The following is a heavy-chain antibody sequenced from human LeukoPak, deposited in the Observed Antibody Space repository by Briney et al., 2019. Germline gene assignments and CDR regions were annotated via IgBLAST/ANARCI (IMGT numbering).Heavy chain of an antibody. CDR3: ASSIAVASWFDP. Sequence: ASVKVSCKASGYTFTSYYMHWVRQAPGQGLEWMGLINPSGGSTSYAQKFQGRVTMTRDMSTSTVYVELSSLRSEDTAVYYCASSIAVASWFDPWGQGTLVTVSS. V-gene: IGHV1-46*01. D-gene: IGHD6-19*01. CDR1: GYTFTSYY. CDR2: INPSGGST. J-gene: IGHJ5*02.